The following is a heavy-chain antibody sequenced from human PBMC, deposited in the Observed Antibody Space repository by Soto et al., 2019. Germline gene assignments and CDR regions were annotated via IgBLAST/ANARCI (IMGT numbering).Heavy chain of an antibody. CDR1: GGSFSEYY. CDR3: ARATSVVTAYNWFDP. V-gene: IGHV4-34*01. Sequence: PSETLSLTCAVYGGSFSEYYWTWIRQPPGKGLEWIGESNHLGSTNYNPSLKSRVTISVDTSKNQFSLKLSSVTAADTAVYYCARATSVVTAYNWFDPWGQGTLVTVSS. CDR2: SNHLGST. J-gene: IGHJ5*02. D-gene: IGHD2-21*02.